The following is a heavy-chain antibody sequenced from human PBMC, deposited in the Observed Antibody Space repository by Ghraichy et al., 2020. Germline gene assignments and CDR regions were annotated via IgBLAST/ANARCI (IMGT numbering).Heavy chain of an antibody. V-gene: IGHV4-4*07. Sequence: SETLSLTCTVSGGSISSYYWSWIRQPAGKGLEWIGRIYTSGSTNYNPSLKSRVTMSVDTSKNQFSLKLSSVTAADTAVYYCARELLEREGPTGEGERLTDGMAVWGQGTTVTVSS. CDR3: ARELLEREGPTGEGERLTDGMAV. CDR2: IYTSGST. J-gene: IGHJ6*02. D-gene: IGHD1-26*01. CDR1: GGSISSYY.